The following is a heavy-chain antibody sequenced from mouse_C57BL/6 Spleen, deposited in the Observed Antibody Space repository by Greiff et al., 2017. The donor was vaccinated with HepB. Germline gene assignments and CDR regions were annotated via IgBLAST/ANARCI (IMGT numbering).Heavy chain of an antibody. V-gene: IGHV5-4*01. CDR2: ISDGGSYT. J-gene: IGHJ3*01. Sequence: EVKLVESGGGLVKPGGSLKLSCAASGFTFSSYAMSWVRQTPEKRLEWVATISDGGSYTYYPDNVKGRFTISRDNAKNNLYLQMSHLKSEDTAMYYGARDGSNGAWFAYWGQGTLVTVSA. CDR3: ARDGSNGAWFAY. CDR1: GFTFSSYA.